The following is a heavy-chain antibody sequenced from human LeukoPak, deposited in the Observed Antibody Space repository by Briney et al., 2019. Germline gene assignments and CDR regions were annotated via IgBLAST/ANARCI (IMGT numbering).Heavy chain of an antibody. J-gene: IGHJ4*02. V-gene: IGHV3-23*01. CDR3: AKTPKIRGVSNFDY. Sequence: GGSLRLSCAASGFTFSSYAMSWVRQAPGKGLEWVSGISDSGGSTYYADSVKGRFTISRDNSKNTVYLQMNSLRTEDTAVYYCAKTPKIRGVSNFDYWGQGTLVTVSS. D-gene: IGHD3-10*01. CDR2: ISDSGGST. CDR1: GFTFSSYA.